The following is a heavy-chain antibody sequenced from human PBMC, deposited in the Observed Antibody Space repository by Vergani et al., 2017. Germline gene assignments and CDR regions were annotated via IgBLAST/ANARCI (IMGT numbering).Heavy chain of an antibody. J-gene: IGHJ4*02. CDR2: IYYSGST. V-gene: IGHV4-39*01. CDR1: GGSISSSSYY. CDR3: ASRVVPADFDY. Sequence: QLQLQESGPGLVKPSETLSLTCTVSGGSISSSSYYWGWIRQPPGKGLEWIGSIYYSGSTYYNPALKSRVTISVDTSKNQFSLKLSSVTAADTAVYYCASRVVPADFDYWGQGTLVTVSS. D-gene: IGHD2-2*01.